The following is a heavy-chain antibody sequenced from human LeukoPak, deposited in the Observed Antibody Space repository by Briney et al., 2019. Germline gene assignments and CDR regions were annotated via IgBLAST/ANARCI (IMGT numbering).Heavy chain of an antibody. Sequence: GGSLRLSCAASGFTFSSYAMHWVRQAPGKGLEWVAVISSDGSNKYYADSVKGRFTISRDNSKNTLYLQMNSLRTEDTAVYYCARDLSSGAFDIWGQGTMVTVSS. CDR2: ISSDGSNK. CDR1: GFTFSSYA. J-gene: IGHJ3*02. CDR3: ARDLSSGAFDI. D-gene: IGHD6-25*01. V-gene: IGHV3-30-3*01.